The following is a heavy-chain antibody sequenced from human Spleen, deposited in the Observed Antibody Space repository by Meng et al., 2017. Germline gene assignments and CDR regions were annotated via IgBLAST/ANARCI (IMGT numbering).Heavy chain of an antibody. V-gene: IGHV1-2*06. CDR2: INPKSGDT. D-gene: IGHD6-13*01. CDR1: GYTFPDDW. Sequence: LVQYGASVKTPGSSVKVSCQASGYTFPDDWLHWVRRAPGQGLEWMGRINPKSGDTHYAQRFQGRVTMTGDTSISTAYMELSGLRSDDTAMYYCARDEDISAAGKLFGDYWGQGTLVTVSS. CDR3: ARDEDISAAGKLFGDY. J-gene: IGHJ4*02.